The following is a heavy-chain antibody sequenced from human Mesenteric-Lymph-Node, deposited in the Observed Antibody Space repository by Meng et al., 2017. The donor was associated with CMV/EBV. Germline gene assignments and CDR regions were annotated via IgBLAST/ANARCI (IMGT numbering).Heavy chain of an antibody. CDR2: INTNAGNP. CDR1: GYTVTSYA. D-gene: IGHD6-13*01. V-gene: IGHV7-4-1*02. CDR3: ARDYGATAGPTFHLDF. Sequence: GYTVTSYAINWMQQAPGQGLEWMGWINTNAGNPTCAQGFTGRFVFSLDTSVSTAYLQISSLKAEDTAVYYCARDYGATAGPTFHLDFWGRGTLVTVSS. J-gene: IGHJ4*02.